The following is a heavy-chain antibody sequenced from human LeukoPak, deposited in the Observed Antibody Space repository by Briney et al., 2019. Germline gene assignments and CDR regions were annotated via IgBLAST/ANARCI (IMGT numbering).Heavy chain of an antibody. CDR1: GGTFSSYT. Sequence: SVKVSCKASGGTFSSYTISWVRQAPGQGLEWMGRIIPILGIANYAQKFQGGVTITADKSTSTAYMELSSLRSGDTAVYYCARDRDIVVVPAAIVELPQSYWGQGTLVTVSS. J-gene: IGHJ4*02. CDR3: ARDRDIVVVPAAIVELPQSY. V-gene: IGHV1-69*04. CDR2: IIPILGIA. D-gene: IGHD2-2*01.